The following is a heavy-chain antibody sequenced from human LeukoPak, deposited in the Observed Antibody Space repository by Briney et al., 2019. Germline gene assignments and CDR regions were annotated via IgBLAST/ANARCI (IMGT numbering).Heavy chain of an antibody. V-gene: IGHV4-34*01. Sequence: SETLSLTCAVYGGSFSGYYWSWIRQPPGEGLEWIGEINHSGSTNYNPSLKSRVTISVDTSKNQFSLKLSSVTAADTAVYYCARVGLTVTTDYWGQGTLVTVSS. D-gene: IGHD4-17*01. CDR3: ARVGLTVTTDY. CDR1: GGSFSGYY. J-gene: IGHJ4*02. CDR2: INHSGST.